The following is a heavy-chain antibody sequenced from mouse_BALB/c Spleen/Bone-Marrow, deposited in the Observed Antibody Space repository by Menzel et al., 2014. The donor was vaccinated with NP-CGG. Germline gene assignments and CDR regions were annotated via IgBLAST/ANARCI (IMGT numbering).Heavy chain of an antibody. J-gene: IGHJ2*03. Sequence: DVKLVESGGGFVQPGGSLKLSCAASGFTFSSYGMSWVRPTPDKRLELVATINSNGGSTYYPDSVKGRFTISRDNAKNTLYLQMSSLKSEDTAMYYCARVWYFDYWGQGTSLTVSS. CDR2: INSNGGST. CDR1: GFTFSSYG. V-gene: IGHV5-6-3*01. CDR3: ARVWYFDY.